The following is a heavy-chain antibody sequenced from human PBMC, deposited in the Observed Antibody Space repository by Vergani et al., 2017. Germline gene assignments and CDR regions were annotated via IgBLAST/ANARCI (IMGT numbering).Heavy chain of an antibody. CDR3: AKVRDANQLPHY. CDR1: GCTFSDYA. V-gene: IGHV3-30*02. J-gene: IGHJ4*02. Sequence: QVQLVDSGGGVVQPGGSLRLSCAASGCTFSDYAMHWVRQAPGKGLEWVAFISYDGSNKYYADSVKGRFTISRDNSKNTLYLQMNSLRTEDTAVYFCAKVRDANQLPHYWSQGTLVTVSS. CDR2: ISYDGSNK. D-gene: IGHD2-2*01.